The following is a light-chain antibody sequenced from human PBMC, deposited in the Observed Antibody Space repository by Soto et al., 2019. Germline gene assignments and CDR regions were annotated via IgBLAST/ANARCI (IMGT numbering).Light chain of an antibody. V-gene: IGKV3-15*01. CDR2: GAS. J-gene: IGKJ2*01. CDR1: QSVSSN. CDR3: QQYNNWPPGTYS. Sequence: EIVMTQSPATLSVSPGERATLSCRASQSVSSNLAWYQQKPGQAPRLLIYGASTRATGIPARFSGSGFGTEFTLTICSLQSEDFAVYYCQQYNNWPPGTYSFGQGTKLEIK.